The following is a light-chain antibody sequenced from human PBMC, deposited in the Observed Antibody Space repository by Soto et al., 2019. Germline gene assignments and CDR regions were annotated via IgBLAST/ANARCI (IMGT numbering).Light chain of an antibody. CDR1: SGHSNYA. Sequence: QSVLTQSPSASASLGASVKLTCTLSSGHSNYAIAWHQQQPEKGPRYLMKLNSDGSHTKGDGIPDRFSGSSSGAERYLIISSVQFEDEADYYCQTWGTGWVFGGGTKLTVL. V-gene: IGLV4-69*01. J-gene: IGLJ3*02. CDR3: QTWGTGWV. CDR2: LNSDGSH.